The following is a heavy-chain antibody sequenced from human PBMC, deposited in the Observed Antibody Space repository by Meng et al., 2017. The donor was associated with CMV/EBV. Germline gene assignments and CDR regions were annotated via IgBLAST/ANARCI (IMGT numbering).Heavy chain of an antibody. Sequence: GPLRLSCAVYGGSFSGYYWSWIRQPPGKGLEWIGEINHSGSTNYNPSLKSRVTISVDTSKNQFSLKLSSVTAADTAVYYCALIKRGIGYWGQGTLVTVSS. CDR1: GGSFSGYY. CDR3: ALIKRGIGY. CDR2: INHSGST. J-gene: IGHJ4*02. D-gene: IGHD6-13*01. V-gene: IGHV4-34*01.